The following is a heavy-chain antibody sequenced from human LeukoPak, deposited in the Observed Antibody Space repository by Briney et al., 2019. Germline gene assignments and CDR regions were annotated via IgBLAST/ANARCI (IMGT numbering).Heavy chain of an antibody. V-gene: IGHV4-59*01. J-gene: IGHJ4*02. CDR1: GGSISSYY. Sequence: SETLSLTCTVSGGSISSYYWSWIRQPPGKGLEWIGYIYYSGSTNYNPSLKSRVTISVDTSKNQFSPKLSSVTAADTAVHYCARKCGGDCLDYSGQPTLATVPS. D-gene: IGHD2-21*02. CDR2: IYYSGST. CDR3: ARKCGGDCLDY.